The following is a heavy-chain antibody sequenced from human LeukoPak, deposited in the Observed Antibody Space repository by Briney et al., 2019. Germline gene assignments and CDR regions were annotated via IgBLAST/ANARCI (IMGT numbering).Heavy chain of an antibody. CDR1: GYTFTSYY. CDR2: INPSGGST. V-gene: IGHV1-46*01. D-gene: IGHD5-12*01. J-gene: IGHJ4*02. CDR3: ARDPSGASYSGYALYYFDS. Sequence: ASLKVSCKASGYTFTSYYMHWGRQAPGHGREWRGVINPSGGSTSYAQKFQGRVTMTRETSRSTVYMELSSLRSEDTAVYYCARDPSGASYSGYALYYFDSWGQGPLVTVSS.